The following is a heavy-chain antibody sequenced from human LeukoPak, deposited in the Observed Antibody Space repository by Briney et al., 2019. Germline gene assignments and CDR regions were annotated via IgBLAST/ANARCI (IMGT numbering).Heavy chain of an antibody. D-gene: IGHD4-23*01. Sequence: GGSLRLSCAASGFTFSNYAMHWVRQAPGKGLEWVSYISSSSSTIYYADSVKGRFTISRDNAKNSLYLQMNSLRDEDTAVYYCAREPTTVVTRSDYWGQGTLVTVSS. CDR1: GFTFSNYA. CDR3: AREPTTVVTRSDY. CDR2: ISSSSSTI. V-gene: IGHV3-48*02. J-gene: IGHJ4*02.